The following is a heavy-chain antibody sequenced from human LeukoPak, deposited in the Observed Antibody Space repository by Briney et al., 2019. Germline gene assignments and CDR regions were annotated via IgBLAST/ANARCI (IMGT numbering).Heavy chain of an antibody. Sequence: ASVKVSCMASGYTFTSYGISWVRQAPGQGLEWMGWISAYNGNTNYAQKLQGRVTMTTDTSTSTAYMELRSLRSDDTAVYYCARDLLGYSSGWYSTTDFDYWGQGTLVTVSS. CDR1: GYTFTSYG. V-gene: IGHV1-18*01. D-gene: IGHD6-19*01. CDR3: ARDLLGYSSGWYSTTDFDY. CDR2: ISAYNGNT. J-gene: IGHJ4*02.